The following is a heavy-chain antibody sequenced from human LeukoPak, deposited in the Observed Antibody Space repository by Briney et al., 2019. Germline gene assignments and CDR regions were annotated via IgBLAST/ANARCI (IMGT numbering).Heavy chain of an antibody. D-gene: IGHD4-17*01. CDR1: GFTFSSYS. V-gene: IGHV3-21*01. Sequence: GGSLRLSCTASGFTFSSYSLNWVRQAPGKGLEWVSSVSTGSNYIYYADSVKGRFTISRDNDKNSLYLQMNSLRAEDTAVYYCARVREDGDEGGFQHWGQGTLVTVSS. CDR3: ARVREDGDEGGFQH. J-gene: IGHJ1*01. CDR2: VSTGSNYI.